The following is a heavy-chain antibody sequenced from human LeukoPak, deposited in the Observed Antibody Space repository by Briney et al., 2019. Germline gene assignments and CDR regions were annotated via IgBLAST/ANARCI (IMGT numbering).Heavy chain of an antibody. Sequence: PSQTLSLTCAVSGGSISSGGYSWSWIRQPPGKGLEWIGYIYHSGSTYYNPSLKSRVTISVDRPKNQFSLKLSSVTAADTAVYYCARADLGSYNWFDPWGQGTLVTVSS. V-gene: IGHV4-30-2*01. CDR3: ARADLGSYNWFDP. CDR2: IYHSGST. D-gene: IGHD2-15*01. CDR1: GGSISSGGYS. J-gene: IGHJ5*02.